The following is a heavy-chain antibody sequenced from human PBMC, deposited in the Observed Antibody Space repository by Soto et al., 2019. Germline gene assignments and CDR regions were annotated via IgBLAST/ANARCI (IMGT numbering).Heavy chain of an antibody. CDR2: IHGGGNSA. V-gene: IGHV3-23*01. CDR1: GFTFSGYA. Sequence: EVQLLESGGDLVQPGGSLRLSCAASGFTFSGYAMSWVRQAPGKGLEWVSVIHGGGNSAYYADSVKGRFTIARDNSKYTLYLQMSSLRGEDTAVYLCAKNSGRVTTAWHFHYWGQGTLVTVSS. CDR3: AKNSGRVTTAWHFHY. J-gene: IGHJ4*02. D-gene: IGHD4-17*01.